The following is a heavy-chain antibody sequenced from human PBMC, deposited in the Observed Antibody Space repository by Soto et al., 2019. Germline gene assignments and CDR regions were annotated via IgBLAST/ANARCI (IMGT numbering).Heavy chain of an antibody. J-gene: IGHJ4*02. CDR2: ISYDGSNK. V-gene: IGHV3-30-3*01. D-gene: IGHD3-10*01. Sequence: LRLSCAASGFTFSSYAMHWVRQAPGKGLEWVAVISYDGSNKYYADSVKGRFTISRDNSKNTLYLQMNSLRAEDTAVYYCASRNVMVRGVITEYYFDYWGQGTLVTVSS. CDR1: GFTFSSYA. CDR3: ASRNVMVRGVITEYYFDY.